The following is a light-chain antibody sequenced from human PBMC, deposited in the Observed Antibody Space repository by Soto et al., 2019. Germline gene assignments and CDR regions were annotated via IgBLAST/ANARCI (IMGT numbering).Light chain of an antibody. CDR3: QQSYSSWT. Sequence: DIQMTQYPSSLSASVGDRGTITCRASQSIGSHLNWFQQKPGKAPNLLIYAASSLHSGVPSRFSGSGSGTDFTLTISSLQPEDVATFFCQQSYSSWTFGQGTKVDI. J-gene: IGKJ1*01. CDR1: QSIGSH. V-gene: IGKV1-39*01. CDR2: AAS.